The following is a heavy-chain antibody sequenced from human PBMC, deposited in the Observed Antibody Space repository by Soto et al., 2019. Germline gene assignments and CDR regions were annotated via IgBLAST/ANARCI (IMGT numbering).Heavy chain of an antibody. CDR1: GGSVSSGDYY. J-gene: IGHJ5*02. CDR3: ARARRFTSSWFWFDP. CDR2: IYNTGST. V-gene: IGHV4-31*03. Sequence: LSLTCTVSGGSVSSGDYYWSWIRQHPGKGLEWIGYIYNTGSTDYNASLKSRLTMSVESSKNQFSMRLTSVTAADEAVYFCARARRFTSSWFWFDPWGQGTLVTVSS. D-gene: IGHD6-13*01.